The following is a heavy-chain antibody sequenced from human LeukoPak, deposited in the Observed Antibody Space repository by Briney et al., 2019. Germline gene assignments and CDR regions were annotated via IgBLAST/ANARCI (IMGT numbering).Heavy chain of an antibody. V-gene: IGHV4-34*01. CDR1: GGSFSGYY. D-gene: IGHD2-21*02. Sequence: SETLSLTCAVYGGSFSGYYWSWIRQPPGKGLEWIGEINHSGSTIYNPSLKSRVTISVDTSKNQFSLKLSSVTAADTAVYYCARGRGGRIVMVTGHRYYFDYWGQGTLVTVSS. J-gene: IGHJ4*02. CDR2: INHSGST. CDR3: ARGRGGRIVMVTGHRYYFDY.